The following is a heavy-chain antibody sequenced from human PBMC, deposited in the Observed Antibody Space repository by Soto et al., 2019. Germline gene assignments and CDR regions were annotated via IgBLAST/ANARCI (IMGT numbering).Heavy chain of an antibody. Sequence: GGSLRLSCAVSGFTLTTYSMNWVRQAPGKGLEWISFINKNGFTIYYADSVKGRFTISRDYAKNSLYLQMDSLRHEDTAVYYCAKGAVTGTSLFDYWGLGTLVTVSS. CDR2: INKNGFTI. CDR1: GFTLTTYS. J-gene: IGHJ4*02. D-gene: IGHD6-19*01. CDR3: AKGAVTGTSLFDY. V-gene: IGHV3-48*02.